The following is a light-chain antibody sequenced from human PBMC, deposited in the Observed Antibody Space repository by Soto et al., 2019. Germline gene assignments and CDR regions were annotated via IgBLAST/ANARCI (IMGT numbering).Light chain of an antibody. CDR2: DAS. J-gene: IGKJ1*01. V-gene: IGKV3D-15*01. CDR3: QQYNNWPPWT. Sequence: IGMTQSPATLSLSPGERATLSCRASQSVSSYLAWYQQKPGQAPRLLIYDASNRATGIPARFSGSGSGTDFTLTISSLQSEDFAVYYCQQYNNWPPWTFGQGTK. CDR1: QSVSSY.